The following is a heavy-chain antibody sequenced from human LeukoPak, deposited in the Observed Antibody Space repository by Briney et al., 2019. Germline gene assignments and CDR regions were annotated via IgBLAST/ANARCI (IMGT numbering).Heavy chain of an antibody. CDR3: ARGKIQLWLRRNYFDY. J-gene: IGHJ4*02. D-gene: IGHD5-18*01. CDR2: IYYSGST. CDR1: GGSISSSSYY. V-gene: IGHV4-39*01. Sequence: SETLSLTCTVSGGSISSSSYYWGWIRQPPGKGLEWIGSIYYSGSTYYNPSLKSRVTISVDTSKNQFSLKLSSVTAADTAVYYCARGKIQLWLRRNYFDYWGQGTLVTVSS.